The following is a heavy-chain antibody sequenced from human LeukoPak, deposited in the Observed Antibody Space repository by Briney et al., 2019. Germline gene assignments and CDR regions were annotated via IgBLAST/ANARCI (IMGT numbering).Heavy chain of an antibody. CDR3: ARVGIAVAGSYWYFDL. Sequence: PGRSLRLSCAASGFTVSSNYMSWVRQAPGKGLEWVSVIYSGGSTYYADSVKGRFTISRDNSKNTLYLQMNSLRAEDTAVYYCARVGIAVAGSYWYFDLWGRGTLVTVSS. CDR2: IYSGGST. CDR1: GFTVSSNY. D-gene: IGHD6-19*01. J-gene: IGHJ2*01. V-gene: IGHV3-53*01.